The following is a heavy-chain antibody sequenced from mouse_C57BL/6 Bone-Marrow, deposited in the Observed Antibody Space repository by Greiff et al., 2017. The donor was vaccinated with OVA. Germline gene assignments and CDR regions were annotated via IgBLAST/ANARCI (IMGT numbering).Heavy chain of an antibody. Sequence: EVQLQQSGPELVKPGASVKISCKASGYTFTDYYMNWVKQSHGKSLEWIGDINPNNGGTSYNQKFKGKATLTVDKSSSTAYMELRSLTSEDSAVYYCARGGVGRHWYFDVWGTGTTVTVSS. D-gene: IGHD4-1*01. V-gene: IGHV1-26*01. CDR2: INPNNGGT. CDR1: GYTFTDYY. J-gene: IGHJ1*03. CDR3: ARGGVGRHWYFDV.